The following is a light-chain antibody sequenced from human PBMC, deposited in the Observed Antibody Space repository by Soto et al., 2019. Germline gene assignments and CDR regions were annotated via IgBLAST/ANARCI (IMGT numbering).Light chain of an antibody. J-gene: IGKJ5*01. CDR2: EAS. Sequence: EIVLTQSPATLSLSPGERATLSCRASQSVSSYLAWYQQKPGQAPRLLIYEASNRATGIPARFSGSGSGTDFTLTISSLEPEDFAVYYCQQRSNWPPRITCGQGTRLEIK. CDR1: QSVSSY. CDR3: QQRSNWPPRIT. V-gene: IGKV3-11*01.